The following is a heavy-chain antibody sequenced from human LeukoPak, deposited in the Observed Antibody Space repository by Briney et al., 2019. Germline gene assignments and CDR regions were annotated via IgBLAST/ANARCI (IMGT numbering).Heavy chain of an antibody. CDR2: ISGYNENT. V-gene: IGHV1-18*01. CDR1: GYTFTSSG. D-gene: IGHD5-12*01. J-gene: IGHJ4*02. Sequence: ASVKVSCKASGYTFTSSGISWVRQAPGQGLEWMGWISGYNENTDYAQKFQGRVTMTTDTSTSTAYMELRNLRSDDTAVYYCARVARTIVATMAYWGQGTLVTVSS. CDR3: ARVARTIVATMAY.